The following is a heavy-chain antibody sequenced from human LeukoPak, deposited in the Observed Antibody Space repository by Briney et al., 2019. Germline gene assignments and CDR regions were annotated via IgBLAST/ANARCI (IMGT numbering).Heavy chain of an antibody. CDR3: ARLASQWELLRVFDY. Sequence: GASVKVSCKASGYTFTSYDINWVRQATGQGLEWMGWMNPNSGNTGYAQKFQGRVTMTRNTSISTAYMELSSLRSEDTAVYYWARLASQWELLRVFDYWGQGTLVTVSS. J-gene: IGHJ4*02. D-gene: IGHD1-26*01. V-gene: IGHV1-8*01. CDR1: GYTFTSYD. CDR2: MNPNSGNT.